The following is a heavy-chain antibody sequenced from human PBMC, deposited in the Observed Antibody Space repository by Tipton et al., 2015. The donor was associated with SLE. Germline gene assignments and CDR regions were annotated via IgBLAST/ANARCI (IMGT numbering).Heavy chain of an antibody. CDR1: GGSFSGYY. J-gene: IGHJ4*02. CDR2: INRSGST. V-gene: IGHV4-34*01. D-gene: IGHD5-18*01. Sequence: TLSLTCAVYGGSFSGYYWSWIRQPPGKGLEWIGEINRSGSTNYNPSLKSRVTISVDTSKNQFSLKLSSVTAADTAVYYCARDLAGGTAMVIDHWGQGTLVTVSS. CDR3: ARDLAGGTAMVIDH.